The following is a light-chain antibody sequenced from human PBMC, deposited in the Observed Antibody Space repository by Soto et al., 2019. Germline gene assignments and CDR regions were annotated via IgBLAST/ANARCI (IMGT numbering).Light chain of an antibody. CDR3: SSYRNNILV. CDR1: SSDVGGYNY. CDR2: EVS. J-gene: IGLJ1*01. V-gene: IGLV2-14*01. Sequence: QSALTQPASVSGSPGQWITISCTGTSSDVGGYNYVSWYQQHPGKAPKLLIYEVSNRPSGVSDRFSGSKSGNTASLAISGLQPEDEADYYCSSYRNNILVLGTGTKVTV.